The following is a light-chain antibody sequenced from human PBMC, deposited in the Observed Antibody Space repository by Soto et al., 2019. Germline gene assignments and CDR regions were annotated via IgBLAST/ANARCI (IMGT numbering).Light chain of an antibody. V-gene: IGKV3-20*01. CDR1: QSFSSN. Sequence: EIVLTQSPGTLSFSQGERATLSCRASQSFSSNLAWYQQKPGQAPRLLIFGASNRATGIPDRFSGSGSGTNFTLTISRLEPEDFVVYSCQQYGSSPGTFGQGTRLEIK. J-gene: IGKJ5*01. CDR2: GAS. CDR3: QQYGSSPGT.